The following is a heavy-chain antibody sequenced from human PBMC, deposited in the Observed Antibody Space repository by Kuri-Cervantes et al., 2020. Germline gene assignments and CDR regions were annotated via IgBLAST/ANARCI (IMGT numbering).Heavy chain of an antibody. V-gene: IGHV3-11*04. Sequence: GESLKISCEVSGFPFSDYYMSWIRQAPGKGLEWVSYISSSGSTIYYADSVKGRFTISRDNAKNSLYLQMNSLRAEDTAVYYCAVGYYGSGSDYYYYYYMDVWGRGTTVTVSS. J-gene: IGHJ6*03. CDR1: GFPFSDYY. CDR2: ISSSGSTI. CDR3: AVGYYGSGSDYYYYYYMDV. D-gene: IGHD3-10*01.